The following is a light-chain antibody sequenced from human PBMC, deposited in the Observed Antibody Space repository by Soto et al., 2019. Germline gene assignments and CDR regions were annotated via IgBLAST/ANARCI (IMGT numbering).Light chain of an antibody. CDR1: QSVSSSY. J-gene: IGKJ5*01. CDR2: ATS. Sequence: EIVMTQSPATLSVSPGERAALSCRASQSVSSSYLAWYQQKPVQAPRLLIYATSSRATGIPDRFSGSGSGTDFTLTISRLEPEDFAVYYCQQYGSSPRITFGQGTRLEIK. CDR3: QQYGSSPRIT. V-gene: IGKV3-20*01.